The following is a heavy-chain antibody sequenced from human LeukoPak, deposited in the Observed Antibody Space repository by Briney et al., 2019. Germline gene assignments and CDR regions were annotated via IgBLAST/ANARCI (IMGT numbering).Heavy chain of an antibody. CDR3: ARGHYSKSLDY. J-gene: IGHJ4*02. CDR2: INHSGST. V-gene: IGHV4-34*01. CDR1: GGSFSGYY. Sequence: SETLSLTCGVYGGSFSGYYWSWIRQPPGKGLEWIGEINHSGSTNYNPSLKSRVTISVDTSKNQFSLKLSSVTAADTAVYYCARGHYSKSLDYWGQGTLVTVSS. D-gene: IGHD4-11*01.